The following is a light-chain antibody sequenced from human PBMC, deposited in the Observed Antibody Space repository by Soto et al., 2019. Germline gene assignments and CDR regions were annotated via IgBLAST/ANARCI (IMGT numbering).Light chain of an antibody. CDR2: AAC. CDR1: QTVSNS. CDR3: QQTYLAPLT. Sequence: DIQLTQSPSSLSASVGDRVTITCRASQTVSNSLNWYQQKPGKAPKLLIVAACGLKTGVPSRFSGCGSGTDFTLSISSVQPDDFATYYCQQTYLAPLTFGQGTRL. J-gene: IGKJ5*01. V-gene: IGKV1-39*01.